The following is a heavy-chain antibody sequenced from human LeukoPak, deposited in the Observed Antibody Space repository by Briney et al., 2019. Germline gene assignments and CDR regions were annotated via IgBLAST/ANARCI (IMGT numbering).Heavy chain of an antibody. V-gene: IGHV1-8*01. CDR1: GYTFTSYD. D-gene: IGHD6-19*01. Sequence: ASVKVSCKASGYTFTSYDINWVRQATGHGLKWMGWMNPNSGNTGYAQKLQGRGTMIRNNSISTAYMELSSLRSEDTAVYYCARGSGYSSFDYWGQGTLVTVSS. J-gene: IGHJ4*02. CDR3: ARGSGYSSFDY. CDR2: MNPNSGNT.